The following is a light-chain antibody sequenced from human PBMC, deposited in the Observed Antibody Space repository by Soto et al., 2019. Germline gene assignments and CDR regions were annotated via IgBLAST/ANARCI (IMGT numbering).Light chain of an antibody. Sequence: EIVMTQSPATLSVSPGGRATLSCRASQSISDTLAWYQQKPGQAPRLLIHGASSRATGIPDRFSGSGSGTDFTLTISRLEPEDFAVYYCQQYGSSPLTFGGGTK. CDR1: QSISDT. V-gene: IGKV3-20*01. CDR3: QQYGSSPLT. J-gene: IGKJ4*01. CDR2: GAS.